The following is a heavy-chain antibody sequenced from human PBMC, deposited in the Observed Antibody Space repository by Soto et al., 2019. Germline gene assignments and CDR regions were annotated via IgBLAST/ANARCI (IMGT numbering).Heavy chain of an antibody. CDR2: INPSGIST. CDR3: ASTADVVVAASSPVYFDY. D-gene: IGHD2-15*01. Sequence: QVQLVQSGAEVKKPGASVKVSCKTSGYSFTHYYLHCVRQAPGQGLEWLGLINPSGISTSYAQKFQGRVTIPRDTSASTVYMDLSSLTSEHTAVYYCASTADVVVAASSPVYFDYWGQGTLVTVSS. V-gene: IGHV1-46*01. CDR1: GYSFTHYY. J-gene: IGHJ4*02.